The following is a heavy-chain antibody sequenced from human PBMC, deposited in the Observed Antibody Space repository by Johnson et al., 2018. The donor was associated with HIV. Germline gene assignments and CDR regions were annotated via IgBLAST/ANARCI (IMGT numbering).Heavy chain of an antibody. CDR2: TTYDGTNK. J-gene: IGHJ3*01. Sequence: QVQLVESGGGVVQPGRSLRLSCAASGFSFSSYPMHWVRQAPGKGLEWVAVTTYDGTNKYYADSVKGRFTISRDNSKNTLYLQMNRFRAEDTAVYYCARLPSGYSRDGFNVWGQGTMVTLSS. D-gene: IGHD5-18*01. CDR1: GFSFSSYP. V-gene: IGHV3-30*04. CDR3: ARLPSGYSRDGFNV.